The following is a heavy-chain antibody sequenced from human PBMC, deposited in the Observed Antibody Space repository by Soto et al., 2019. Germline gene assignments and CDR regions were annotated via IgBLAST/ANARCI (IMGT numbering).Heavy chain of an antibody. CDR2: FDPEDGET. CDR3: ATVGCSSTSCYSNWFDP. V-gene: IGHV1-24*01. J-gene: IGHJ5*02. Sequence: ASVKVSCKVSGYTLTELSMHWVRQAPGKGLEWMGGFDPEDGETIYEQKFQGRVTMTEDTSTDTAYMELSRLRSEDTAVYYCATVGCSSTSCYSNWFDPWGQGTLVTVSS. CDR1: GYTLTELS. D-gene: IGHD2-2*01.